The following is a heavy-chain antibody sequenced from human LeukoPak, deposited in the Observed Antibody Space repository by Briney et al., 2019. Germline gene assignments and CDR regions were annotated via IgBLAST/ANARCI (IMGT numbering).Heavy chain of an antibody. V-gene: IGHV3-53*01. D-gene: IGHD4-17*01. Sequence: PGGSLRLSCAASGFTVSSNYMSWVRQAPGKGLEWVSIIFSGGSTYYADSVKGRFTISRDNSKNTLYLQMNSLRAEDTAVYYCAREAVTRGYFDYWGQGTLVTVSS. CDR2: IFSGGST. CDR1: GFTVSSNY. J-gene: IGHJ4*02. CDR3: AREAVTRGYFDY.